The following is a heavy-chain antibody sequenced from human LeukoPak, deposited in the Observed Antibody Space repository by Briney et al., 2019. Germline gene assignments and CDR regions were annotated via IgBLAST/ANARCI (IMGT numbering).Heavy chain of an antibody. CDR3: ARDTSGKLDY. CDR1: GFSFSSNH. Sequence: PGGSLRLSCAASGFSFSSNHMNWVRQAPGKGLEWVSYISSSGTTIYYADTVKGRFTISRDTAKNSVFLQMDSLRAEDTAVYYCARDTSGKLDYWGQGTLVTVSS. V-gene: IGHV3-48*03. J-gene: IGHJ4*02. CDR2: ISSSGTTI.